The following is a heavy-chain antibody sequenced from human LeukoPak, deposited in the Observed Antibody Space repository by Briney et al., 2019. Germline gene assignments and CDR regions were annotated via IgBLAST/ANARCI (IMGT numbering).Heavy chain of an antibody. CDR2: INSDGSST. CDR1: GFTFSSYW. CDR3: ARFMTTVAEIDY. V-gene: IGHV3-74*01. J-gene: IGHJ4*02. Sequence: GGSLRLSCAASGFTFSSYWMHWVRQAPGKGLVWVSRINSDGSSTSYADSVKGRFTISRDNAKNTLYLQMNSLRAEDTAVYYCARFMTTVAEIDYWGQGTLVTVSS. D-gene: IGHD4-11*01.